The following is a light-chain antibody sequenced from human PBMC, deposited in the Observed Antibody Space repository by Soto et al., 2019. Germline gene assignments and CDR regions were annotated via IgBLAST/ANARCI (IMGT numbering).Light chain of an antibody. CDR2: VAS. J-gene: IGKJ1*01. Sequence: DIQMTQSPSSLSASVGDRVTITCRASQGSSNYLAWYQQHPGKVPKLLIYVASTLQSGVPSRFSGSGSGTDFTLTISSLQPEEVATYYFQQYNSAPWTFGQGTKVDIK. CDR3: QQYNSAPWT. CDR1: QGSSNY. V-gene: IGKV1-27*01.